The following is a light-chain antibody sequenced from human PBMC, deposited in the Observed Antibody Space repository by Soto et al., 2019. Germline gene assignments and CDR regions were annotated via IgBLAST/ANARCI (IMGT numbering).Light chain of an antibody. Sequence: QSVLSQPASVSGSPGQSITISCTGTSSDVGGYNYVSWYQQHPGKAPKLMIYDVSNRPSGVSDRFSGSKSGNTASLIVSGLQPEDEADYYRCSYTGTNSPYVFGTGTKVTVL. CDR3: CSYTGTNSPYV. CDR1: SSDVGGYNY. V-gene: IGLV2-14*03. J-gene: IGLJ1*01. CDR2: DVS.